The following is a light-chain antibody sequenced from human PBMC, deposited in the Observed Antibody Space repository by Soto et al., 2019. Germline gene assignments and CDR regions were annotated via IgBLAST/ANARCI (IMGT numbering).Light chain of an antibody. V-gene: IGKV3-20*01. Sequence: EIVLTQSPGTLSLSPGERATLSCRASLSVSSNSLAWYQQKPGQAPRLLIYGASSRATGIPDRFSGSGSGTDFTLSISRLEPEDFAVYYCQQYGTSPYTFGQGTKLEIK. CDR1: LSVSSNS. CDR2: GAS. CDR3: QQYGTSPYT. J-gene: IGKJ2*01.